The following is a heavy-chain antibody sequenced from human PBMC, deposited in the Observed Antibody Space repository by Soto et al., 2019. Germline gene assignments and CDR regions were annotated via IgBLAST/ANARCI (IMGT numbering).Heavy chain of an antibody. J-gene: IGHJ4*02. V-gene: IGHV4-30-2*01. Sequence: SETLSLTCDVSGDTISTGGYTWAWIRQPPGKALEWIGHTYHSGNPYYNPSLKSRVIISVDRSKNQFSLKVRSVTAADTAVYNCVSGYPWVRYAYWGQGTLVTGSS. CDR2: TYHSGNP. CDR3: VSGYPWVRYAY. CDR1: GDTISTGGYT. D-gene: IGHD3-3*01.